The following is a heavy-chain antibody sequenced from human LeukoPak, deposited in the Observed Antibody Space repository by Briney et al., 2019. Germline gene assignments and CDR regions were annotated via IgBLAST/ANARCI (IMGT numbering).Heavy chain of an antibody. D-gene: IGHD6-19*01. CDR1: VYTFTSYG. V-gene: IGHV1-18*01. CDR3: ARDEYSSGWYENYYYYMDV. J-gene: IGHJ6*03. CDR2: ISDYNGNR. Sequence: GSSVNVSCKASVYTFTSYGISWVRQAPGQGLEWMGWISDYNGNRSYAQKPQGRVTMTTDTSTSTAYMELRSLRSDDAAVYYCARDEYSSGWYENYYYYMDVWGKGTTVTVSS.